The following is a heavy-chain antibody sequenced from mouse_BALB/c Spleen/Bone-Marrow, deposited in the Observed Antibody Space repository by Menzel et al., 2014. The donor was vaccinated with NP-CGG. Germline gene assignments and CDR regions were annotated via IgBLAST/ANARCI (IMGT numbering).Heavy chain of an antibody. Sequence: QVQLQQSGAELARPGASVKLSCKASSYTFTSYWMQWVKQRPGQGLEWIGAIYPGDGDTRFTQKFKGKATLTADKSSSTAYMQLSSLASEDSAVYYCARAKRYGEMDYWGQGTSVTVSS. V-gene: IGHV1-87*01. D-gene: IGHD2-14*01. CDR1: SYTFTSYW. J-gene: IGHJ4*01. CDR3: ARAKRYGEMDY. CDR2: IYPGDGDT.